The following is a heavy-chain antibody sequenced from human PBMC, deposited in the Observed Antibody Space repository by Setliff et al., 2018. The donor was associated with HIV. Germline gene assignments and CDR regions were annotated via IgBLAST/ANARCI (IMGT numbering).Heavy chain of an antibody. Sequence: SETLSLTCTVSGGSITGHYWSWIRQPPGKGLEWIGYIHYSGSSNYNPSLKSRVSISLDTSKKQVSLKLSSVTAADTAVYYCARQVGNKVLFDSWGQGTLVTVSS. CDR2: IHYSGSS. V-gene: IGHV4-59*11. CDR1: GGSITGHY. J-gene: IGHJ4*02. D-gene: IGHD7-27*01. CDR3: ARQVGNKVLFDS.